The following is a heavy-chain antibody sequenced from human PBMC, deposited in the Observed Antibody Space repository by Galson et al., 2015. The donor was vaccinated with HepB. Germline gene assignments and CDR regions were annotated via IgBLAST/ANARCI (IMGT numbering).Heavy chain of an antibody. CDR1: GFTFSDYY. CDR2: ISSSSSYT. D-gene: IGHD6-13*01. Sequence: LRLSCAASGFTFSDYYMSWIRQAPGRGLEWVSYISSSSSYTNYADSVKGRFTISRDNAKNSLYLQMNSLRAEDTAVYYCARGTWGSWWGTAYYYYYGMDVWGQGTTVTVSS. V-gene: IGHV3-11*06. CDR3: ARGTWGSWWGTAYYYYYGMDV. J-gene: IGHJ6*02.